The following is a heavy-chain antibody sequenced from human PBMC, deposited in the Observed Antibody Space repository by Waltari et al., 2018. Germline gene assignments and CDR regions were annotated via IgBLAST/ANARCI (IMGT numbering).Heavy chain of an antibody. V-gene: IGHV3-72*01. D-gene: IGHD6-13*01. Sequence: EVHLVESGGGLVQPGGSLRLPCVASGVTFGDPYLDWVRQGPGKGLEWVGHIRNKANSYSTEHAASVKGRFTISRDDSKDSLYLQMNSLEIEDTGVYYCVRLAATGSPYFDSWGQGTLVTVSS. CDR3: VRLAATGSPYFDS. CDR2: IRNKANSYST. J-gene: IGHJ4*02. CDR1: GVTFGDPY.